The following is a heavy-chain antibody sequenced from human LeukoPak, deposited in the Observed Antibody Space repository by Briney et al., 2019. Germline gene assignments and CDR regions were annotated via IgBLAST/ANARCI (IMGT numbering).Heavy chain of an antibody. V-gene: IGHV3-74*01. J-gene: IGHJ4*02. CDR2: ISSDGSST. CDR3: LRMGSSAYTLI. D-gene: IGHD3-22*01. CDR1: GFTFSTYW. Sequence: GGSLRLSCAASGFTFSTYWMHWVRQAPGKGLVWVSRISSDGSSTSYADSVKGRFTVSRDNAKNTLSLQMNSLRAEDTAVYYCLRMGSSAYTLIWGQGTLVTVSS.